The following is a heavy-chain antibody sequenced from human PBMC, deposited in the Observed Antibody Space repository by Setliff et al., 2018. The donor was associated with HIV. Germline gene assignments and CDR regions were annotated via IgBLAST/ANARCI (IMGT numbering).Heavy chain of an antibody. Sequence: PSETLSLTCAVSGGSISSSNWWSWVRQPPGKGLEWIGEIYHSGSTNYNPSLMSRVTISLDTPKNQFSLKLNSVIAADTAVYYCARNRVPSSLWGQGTLVTVSS. J-gene: IGHJ4*02. CDR2: IYHSGST. V-gene: IGHV4-4*02. CDR1: GGSISSSNW. D-gene: IGHD3-10*01. CDR3: ARNRVPSSL.